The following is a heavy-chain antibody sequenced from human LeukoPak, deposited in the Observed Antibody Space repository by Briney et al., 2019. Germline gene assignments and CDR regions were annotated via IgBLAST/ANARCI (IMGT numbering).Heavy chain of an antibody. Sequence: ASVKLSCKAYGYTFTSYGISWVRQAPGKGLEWMGWISAYNGNTNYAQTLEGRVNMTTATSRSAAYMELRRLRSDETSLYYCAEVVDPRGIVVLVAATRSYFDYWGQGTLVTVSS. CDR2: ISAYNGNT. CDR1: GYTFTSYG. D-gene: IGHD2-15*01. CDR3: AEVVDPRGIVVLVAATRSYFDY. J-gene: IGHJ4*02. V-gene: IGHV1-18*01.